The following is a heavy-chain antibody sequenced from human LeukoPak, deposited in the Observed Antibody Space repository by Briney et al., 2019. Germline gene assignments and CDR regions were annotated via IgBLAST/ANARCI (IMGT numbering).Heavy chain of an antibody. Sequence: ASVKVSCKASGYTFTSYYMHWVRHAPGQGLEWMGIINPSGGSTSYAQKFQGRVTMTRDTSTSTVYMELSSLRSEDTAVYYCARASRIYSSGWSYFDYWGQGTLVTVSS. V-gene: IGHV1-46*03. D-gene: IGHD6-19*01. CDR3: ARASRIYSSGWSYFDY. CDR2: INPSGGST. CDR1: GYTFTSYY. J-gene: IGHJ4*02.